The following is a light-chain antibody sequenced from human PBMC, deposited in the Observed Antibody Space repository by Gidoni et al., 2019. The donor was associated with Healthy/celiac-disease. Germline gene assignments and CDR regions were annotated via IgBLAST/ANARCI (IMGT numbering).Light chain of an antibody. V-gene: IGKV2-28*01. CDR2: LGS. CDR3: MQALQTDLT. J-gene: IGKJ4*01. CDR1: QSLLHSNGYNY. Sequence: DIVMTQSPLSLPVTPGEPASISCRSSQSLLHSNGYNYLDWYLQKPGQSSQLLIYLGSNRASGVPDRFSGSGSGTDFTLKISRVEAEDVGVYYCMQALQTDLTFGGGTKVEIK.